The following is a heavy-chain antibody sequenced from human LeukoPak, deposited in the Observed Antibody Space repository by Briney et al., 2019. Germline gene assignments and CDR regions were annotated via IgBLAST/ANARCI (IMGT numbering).Heavy chain of an antibody. Sequence: PPGGSLRLSCAASGFSFKNYAMSWVRQAPGKGLEWVSAVSGSGTTTYYADSVKGRFTISRDNSKNTLYLQMNSLRAEDTAVYYCAKSKYSSGWETQDYWGQGTLVTVSS. D-gene: IGHD6-19*01. V-gene: IGHV3-23*01. CDR3: AKSKYSSGWETQDY. CDR2: VSGSGTTT. CDR1: GFSFKNYA. J-gene: IGHJ4*02.